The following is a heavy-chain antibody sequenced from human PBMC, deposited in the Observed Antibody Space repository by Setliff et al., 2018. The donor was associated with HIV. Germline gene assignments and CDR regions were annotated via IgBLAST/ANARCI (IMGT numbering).Heavy chain of an antibody. V-gene: IGHV3-23*01. D-gene: IGHD1-1*01. CDR2: ISNSSPGNT. J-gene: IGHJ4*02. CDR3: ASARIPTGGTSTSLDY. CDR1: GFTFSSYP. Sequence: GGSLRLSCAASGFTFSSYPMTWVRQAPGKGLEWVSAISNSSPGNTYYADSVRGRFTISRDNSKNTLFLQMNSLRAEDTAVYYCASARIPTGGTSTSLDYWGQGALVTVSS.